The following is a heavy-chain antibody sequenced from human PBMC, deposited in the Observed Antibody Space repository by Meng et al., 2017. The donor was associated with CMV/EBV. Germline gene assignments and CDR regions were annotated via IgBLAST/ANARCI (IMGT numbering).Heavy chain of an antibody. CDR1: SISGGGYY. V-gene: IGHV4-31*02. J-gene: IGHJ4*02. CDR3: ARDACNSSTSCYYFDY. D-gene: IGHD2-2*01. Sequence: SISGGGYYWSWNRQQQGKGLEWIGYIYYSGSTYYKPSLKSRVTISVDTSKNQFSLKLSSVTAADTAVYYCARDACNSSTSCYYFDYWGQGTLVTVSS. CDR2: IYYSGST.